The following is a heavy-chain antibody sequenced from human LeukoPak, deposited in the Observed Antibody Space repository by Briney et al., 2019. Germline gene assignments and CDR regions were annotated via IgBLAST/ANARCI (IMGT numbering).Heavy chain of an antibody. CDR2: ISYDGSNK. Sequence: GGSLRLSCSASGFTFSSYAMHWVRQAPGKGLEWVAVISYDGSNKYYADSVKGRFTISRDNSKNTLYLQMNSLRAEDTAVYYCAKAGYSGYGVRNGMDVWGQGTTVTVSS. CDR1: GFTFSSYA. V-gene: IGHV3-30*04. CDR3: AKAGYSGYGVRNGMDV. J-gene: IGHJ6*02. D-gene: IGHD5-12*01.